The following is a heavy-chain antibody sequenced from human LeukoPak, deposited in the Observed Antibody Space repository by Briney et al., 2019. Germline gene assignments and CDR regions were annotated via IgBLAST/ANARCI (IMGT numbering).Heavy chain of an antibody. CDR3: TRHPDYYYDSSGYPYGMDV. J-gene: IGHJ6*02. V-gene: IGHV3-73*01. CDR1: GFTFSGSA. Sequence: GGSLKLSCAASGFTFSGSAMHWVRQASGKGLEWVGRIRSKANSYATAYAASVKGRFTISRDDSKNTAYLQMNSLKTEDTAVYYCTRHPDYYYDSSGYPYGMDVWGQGTTVTVSS. D-gene: IGHD3-22*01. CDR2: IRSKANSYAT.